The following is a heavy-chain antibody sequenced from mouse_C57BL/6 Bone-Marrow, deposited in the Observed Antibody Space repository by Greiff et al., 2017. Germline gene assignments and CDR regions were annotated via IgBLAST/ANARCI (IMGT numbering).Heavy chain of an antibody. CDR1: GYTFTDYY. CDR3: ARWNGYYWYFDV. Sequence: VQLQQSGPELVKPGASVKISCKASGYTFTDYYMNWVKQSHGKSLEWIGDINPNNGGTSYNQKFKGKATLTVDKSSSTAYMELRSLTSEDSAVYYCARWNGYYWYFDVWGTGTTVTVSS. D-gene: IGHD2-2*01. V-gene: IGHV1-26*01. J-gene: IGHJ1*03. CDR2: INPNNGGT.